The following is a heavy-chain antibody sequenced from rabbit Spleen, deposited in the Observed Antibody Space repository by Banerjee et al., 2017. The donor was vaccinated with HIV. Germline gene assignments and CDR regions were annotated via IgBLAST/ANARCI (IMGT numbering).Heavy chain of an antibody. CDR2: IYGGSSSST. V-gene: IGHV1S40*01. J-gene: IGHJ6*01. Sequence: QSLEESGGDLVKPGASLTLTCTASGFSFSSNYYMCWVRQAPGKGLECIACIYGGSSSSTYYASWAKGRFTISKTSSTTVTLQMTSLTAADTATYFCARDSASSFSSYGMDLWGPGTLVTVS. CDR1: GFSFSSNYY. CDR3: ARDSASSFSSYGMDL. D-gene: IGHD8-1*01.